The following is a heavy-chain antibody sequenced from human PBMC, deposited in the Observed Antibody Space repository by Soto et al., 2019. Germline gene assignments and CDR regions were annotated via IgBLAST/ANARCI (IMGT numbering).Heavy chain of an antibody. Sequence: ASVKVSCKASGYIFTGYHIHWVRQAPGRGLEWMGWINPNSGDTEYAQNFQGRVTMTRDTSFNLVYMEMSGLMSDDTAVYYCARDARGTRGFDEMDIWGQGATVTVSS. CDR2: INPNSGDT. CDR3: ARDARGTRGFDEMDI. CDR1: GYIFTGYH. V-gene: IGHV1-2*02. D-gene: IGHD3-9*01. J-gene: IGHJ6*02.